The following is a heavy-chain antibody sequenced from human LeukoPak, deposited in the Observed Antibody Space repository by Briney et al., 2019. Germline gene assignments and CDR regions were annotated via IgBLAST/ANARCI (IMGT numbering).Heavy chain of an antibody. CDR2: INHSGST. CDR3: ARIITYYDFSCWFDP. D-gene: IGHD3-3*01. CDR1: GGSFSGYY. Sequence: PSETLSLTCAVYGGSFSGYYWSWIRQPPGKGLEWIGEINHSGSTNYNPSLKSRVTISVDTSKNQFSLKLSSVTAADTAVYYCARIITYYDFSCWFDPWGQGTLVTVSS. V-gene: IGHV4-34*01. J-gene: IGHJ5*02.